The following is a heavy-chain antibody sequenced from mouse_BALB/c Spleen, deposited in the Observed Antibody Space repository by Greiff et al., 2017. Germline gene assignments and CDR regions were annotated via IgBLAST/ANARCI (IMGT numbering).Heavy chain of an antibody. CDR1: GYSITSDYA. Sequence: VQLQQSGPGLVKPSQSLSLTCTVTGYSITSDYAWTWIRQFPGNKLEWMGYISYSGSTSYNPSLKSRISITRDTSKNQFFLQLNSVTTEDTATYYCAREGDYYAMDYWGQGTSVTVSS. J-gene: IGHJ4*01. CDR2: ISYSGST. CDR3: AREGDYYAMDY. V-gene: IGHV3-2*02.